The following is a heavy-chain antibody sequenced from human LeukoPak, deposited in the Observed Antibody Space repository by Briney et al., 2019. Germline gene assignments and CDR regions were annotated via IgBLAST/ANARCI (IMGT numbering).Heavy chain of an antibody. Sequence: SETLFLTCTVSGCCGSRGNDYWRCIWHPPGKALRWIGYIYSSGSTNYNPSLKSRVTMSADTSRNHFSLRLSSVTAADTAVYYCARGRYSGYDFWFDPWGQGTLVTVSS. D-gene: IGHD5-12*01. CDR2: IYSSGST. CDR3: ARGRYSGYDFWFDP. J-gene: IGHJ5*02. V-gene: IGHV4-61*03. CDR1: GCCGSRGNDY.